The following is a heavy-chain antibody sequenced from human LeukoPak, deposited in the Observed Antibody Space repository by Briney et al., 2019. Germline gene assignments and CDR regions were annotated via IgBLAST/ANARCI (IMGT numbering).Heavy chain of an antibody. J-gene: IGHJ4*02. Sequence: SETLSLTCAVYGGSFSGYYWSWIRQPPGKGLEWIGEINHSGSTNYNPSLKSRVTISVDTSKNQFSLKLNSVTAADTAVYYCARHSSGWLHFYDWGQGTLATVSS. CDR2: INHSGST. CDR1: GGSFSGYY. V-gene: IGHV4-34*01. D-gene: IGHD5-12*01. CDR3: ARHSSGWLHFYD.